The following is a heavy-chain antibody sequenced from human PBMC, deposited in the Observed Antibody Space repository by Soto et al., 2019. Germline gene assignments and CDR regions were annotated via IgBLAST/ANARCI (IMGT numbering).Heavy chain of an antibody. CDR1: GFTFSSND. J-gene: IGHJ3*01. Sequence: EVQLVESGGGLIXPGGSLRLSCEASGFTFSSNDMNWVRQAPGKGLEWVSLIWTSGSTAYADSVKGRFTISRDNSKSALYLPMSSLRAEDTAVYYCATRPLLRGAPWGQGTMVTVSS. CDR2: IWTSGST. CDR3: ATRPLLRGAP. V-gene: IGHV3-53*01. D-gene: IGHD3-16*01.